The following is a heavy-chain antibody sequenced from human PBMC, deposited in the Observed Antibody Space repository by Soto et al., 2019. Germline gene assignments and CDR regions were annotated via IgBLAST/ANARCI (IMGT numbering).Heavy chain of an antibody. J-gene: IGHJ6*02. V-gene: IGHV4-39*01. CDR2: VYYSGST. CDR3: ARGGSSWYNYYYGMDV. D-gene: IGHD6-13*01. CDR1: GGSISSISSY. Sequence: SETLSLTCTVSGGSISSISSYWGWIRQPPGKGLEWIGNVYYSGSTYSNPSLKSRLTISADTSKNQFSLKLSSVTPEDTAVYYCARGGSSWYNYYYGMDVWGQGTTVTVS.